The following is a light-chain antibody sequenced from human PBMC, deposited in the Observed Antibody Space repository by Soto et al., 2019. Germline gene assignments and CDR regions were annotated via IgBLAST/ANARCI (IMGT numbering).Light chain of an antibody. CDR2: GAF. V-gene: IGKV3-15*01. CDR1: QSVSSN. Sequence: EIVMTQSPATLSVSPRERVTLSCRASQSVSSNLAWYQQKPGQAPRLLISGAFTRATGIPARFGGSGSGTEFTLTISSLQSQDFAVYYCQQYKNWPPLTFGGGTKVDIK. J-gene: IGKJ4*01. CDR3: QQYKNWPPLT.